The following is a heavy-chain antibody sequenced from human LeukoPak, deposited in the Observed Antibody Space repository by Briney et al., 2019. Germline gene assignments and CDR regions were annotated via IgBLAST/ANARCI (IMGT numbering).Heavy chain of an antibody. CDR2: ISSSSSYI. CDR3: ARDPTPGDPPHY. D-gene: IGHD4-17*01. J-gene: IGHJ4*02. V-gene: IGHV3-21*01. CDR1: GFTFSSYS. Sequence: GGSLRLSCAASGFTFSSYSMNWVRQAPGKGLEWVSSISSSSSYIYYADSVKGRVTISRDNAKNSLYLQMNSLRAEDTAVYYCARDPTPGDPPHYWGQGTLVTVSS.